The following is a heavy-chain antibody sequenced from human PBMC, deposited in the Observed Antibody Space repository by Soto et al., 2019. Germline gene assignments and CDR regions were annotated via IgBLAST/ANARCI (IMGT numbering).Heavy chain of an antibody. CDR3: ASHPVPYYYYGMDV. CDR2: IIPIFGTA. V-gene: IGHV1-69*12. Sequence: QVQLVQSGAEVKKPGSSVKVSCKASGVTFSSYALSWVRQAPGQGLEWRGGIIPIFGTADYAQKFQGRVTITADDSTSPTYMALSSLRSEDTAVYFCASHPVPYYYYGMDVWGQGTTVTVSS. J-gene: IGHJ6*02. CDR1: GVTFSSYA. D-gene: IGHD2-2*01.